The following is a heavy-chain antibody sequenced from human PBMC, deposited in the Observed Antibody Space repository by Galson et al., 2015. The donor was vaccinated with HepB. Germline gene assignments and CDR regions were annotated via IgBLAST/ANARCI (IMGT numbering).Heavy chain of an antibody. Sequence: SVKVSCKASGYTFTSYYMHWVRQAPGQGLEWMGIINPSGGSTSYAQKFQGRVTMTRDTSTSTVYMELSSLRSEDTAVYYCAREGYSSGWSLGWFDPWGQGTLVTVSS. V-gene: IGHV1-46*03. D-gene: IGHD6-19*01. CDR1: GYTFTSYY. CDR2: INPSGGST. CDR3: AREGYSSGWSLGWFDP. J-gene: IGHJ5*02.